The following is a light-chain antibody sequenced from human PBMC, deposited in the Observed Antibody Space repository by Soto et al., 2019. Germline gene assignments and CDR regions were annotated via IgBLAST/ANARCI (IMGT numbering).Light chain of an antibody. CDR1: SGDVGSYNL. CDR3: CSYAGNSEV. J-gene: IGLJ1*01. CDR2: EVT. V-gene: IGLV2-23*02. Sequence: QSVLTQPASVSGSPGQSITIPCTGTSGDVGSYNLVSWYQQHPGKAPKLLIYEVTERPSGVSNRFSGSKSGNTASLTISGLQPHDEADYYCCSYAGNSEVFGTRTKVTVL.